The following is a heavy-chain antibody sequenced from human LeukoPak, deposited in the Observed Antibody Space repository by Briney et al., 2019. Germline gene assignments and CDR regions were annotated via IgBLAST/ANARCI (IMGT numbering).Heavy chain of an antibody. V-gene: IGHV3-48*03. CDR2: ISSIGSNI. J-gene: IGHJ3*02. CDR1: GFTFSSYE. Sequence: GGSLRLSCAASGFTFSSYEMNWARQAPGKGLEWDSHISSIGSNIYYADSVKGRFTISRDNDKNSLYLQMNSLRAEDTAVYYCAREVMAKRRAFDIWGQGTVVTVSS. D-gene: IGHD2-8*01. CDR3: AREVMAKRRAFDI.